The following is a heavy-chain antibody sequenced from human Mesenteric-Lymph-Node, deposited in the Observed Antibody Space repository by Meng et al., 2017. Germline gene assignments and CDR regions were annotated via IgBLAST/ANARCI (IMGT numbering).Heavy chain of an antibody. D-gene: IGHD6-13*01. CDR1: GFTFSSYA. V-gene: IGHV3-23*01. J-gene: IGHJ4*02. Sequence: GAALKISCAASGFTFSSYAMSWVRPAPGKGLEWVSAISGSGGSTYSADSVKGRFTISRDNSKNTRYLQMNSLRAEDTAVYYCEKDSTPYSSSWYAGEFDYWGQGTLVTVSS. CDR3: EKDSTPYSSSWYAGEFDY. CDR2: ISGSGGST.